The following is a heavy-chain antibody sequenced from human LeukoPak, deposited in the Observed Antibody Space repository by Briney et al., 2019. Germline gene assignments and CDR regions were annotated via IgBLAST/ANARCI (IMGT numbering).Heavy chain of an antibody. CDR3: AKDRAVRGPGRPPLFDY. D-gene: IGHD3-10*01. J-gene: IGHJ4*02. CDR1: GFAFSSQT. CDR2: ISGSGGST. Sequence: PGGSLRLSCAASGFAFSSQTMSWVRQAPGKGLEWVSAISGSGGSTYYADSVKGRFTISRDNSKNTLYLQMNSLRAEDTAVYYCAKDRAVRGPGRPPLFDYWGQGTLVTVSS. V-gene: IGHV3-23*01.